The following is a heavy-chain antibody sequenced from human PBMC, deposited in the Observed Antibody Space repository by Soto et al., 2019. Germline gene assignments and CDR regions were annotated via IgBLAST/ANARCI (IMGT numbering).Heavy chain of an antibody. CDR1: GGTFSDST. V-gene: IGHV1-69*13. Sequence: SVKVSCKASGGTFSDSTINWVRQAPGQRLEWMGGIIPIFDTANYAEKFQGRVTITADESTSTSFMEVSSLRSEDTAVYYCARNGTLKGYSYGMDVWRQGTMVTVSS. D-gene: IGHD1-1*01. CDR2: IIPIFDTA. CDR3: ARNGTLKGYSYGMDV. J-gene: IGHJ6*02.